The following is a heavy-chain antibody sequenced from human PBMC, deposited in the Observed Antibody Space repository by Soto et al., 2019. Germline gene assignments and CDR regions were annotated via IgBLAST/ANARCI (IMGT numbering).Heavy chain of an antibody. J-gene: IGHJ4*02. Sequence: GESLKISCKGSGYSFTSYWIGWVRQMPGKGLEWMGIIYPGDSDTRYSPSFQGQVTISADKSISTAYLQWSSLKASDTAMYYCARGAGGRRFFYLLHTYYFDYWGQGTLVTVSS. D-gene: IGHD3-3*01. CDR1: GYSFTSYW. V-gene: IGHV5-51*01. CDR3: ARGAGGRRFFYLLHTYYFDY. CDR2: IYPGDSDT.